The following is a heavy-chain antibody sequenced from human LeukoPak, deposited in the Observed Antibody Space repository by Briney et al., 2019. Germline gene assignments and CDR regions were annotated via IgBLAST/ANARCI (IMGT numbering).Heavy chain of an antibody. CDR2: INHSGST. CDR3: ARDRSGGSYLNDAFDF. V-gene: IGHV4-34*01. J-gene: IGHJ3*01. D-gene: IGHD1-26*01. Sequence: PSETLSLTCAVYGGSFSGYYWSWIRQPPGKGLEWIGEINHSGSTNYNPSLKSRVTISVDTSKNQFSLKLSSVTAADTAVYYCARDRSGGSYLNDAFDFWGQGTMVTVS. CDR1: GGSFSGYY.